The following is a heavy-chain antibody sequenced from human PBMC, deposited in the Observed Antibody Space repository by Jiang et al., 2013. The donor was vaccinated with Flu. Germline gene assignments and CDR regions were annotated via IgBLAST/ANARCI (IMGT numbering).Heavy chain of an antibody. V-gene: IGHV4-30-2*01. D-gene: IGHD5-12*01. CDR3: ARAPTYSGYDTLDY. CDR1: GGSISSGGYS. J-gene: IGHJ4*02. Sequence: GPGLVKPSQTLSLTCAVSGGSISSGGYSWSWIRQPPGKGLEWIGYIYHSGSTYYNPSLKSRVTISVDRSKNQFSLKLSSVTAADTAVYYCARAPTYSGYDTLDYWGQGTLVTVSS. CDR2: IYHSGST.